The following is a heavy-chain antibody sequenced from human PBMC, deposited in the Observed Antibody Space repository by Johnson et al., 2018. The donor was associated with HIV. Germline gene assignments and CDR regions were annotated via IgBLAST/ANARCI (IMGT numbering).Heavy chain of an antibody. Sequence: EVQLVESGGGVVQPGRSLRLSCAASGFTFSSYWMSWVRQAPGKGLEWVANIKQDGSEKYYVDSVKGRFTISRDNAKNSLYLQMNSLRAEDTAVYYCARDQGGQWLAYDAFDSWGQGTMVTVSS. CDR3: ARDQGGQWLAYDAFDS. V-gene: IGHV3-7*01. J-gene: IGHJ3*02. CDR2: IKQDGSEK. CDR1: GFTFSSYW. D-gene: IGHD6-19*01.